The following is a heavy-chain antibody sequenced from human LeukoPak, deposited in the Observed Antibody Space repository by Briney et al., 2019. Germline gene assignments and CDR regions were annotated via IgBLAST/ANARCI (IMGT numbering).Heavy chain of an antibody. CDR3: TRHVVTLVRGVNNRKEDWFDP. CDR2: INTDSGGT. CDR1: GYSFNTYY. Sequence: GASVKVSCKASGYSFNTYYMNWVRQAPGQGLEWLGWINTDSGGTNYAQKFLGRVTMTRDKANSTAYLELSGLRSDDTAVHYCTRHVVTLVRGVNNRKEDWFDPWGQGTLVSVSS. D-gene: IGHD3-10*01. V-gene: IGHV1-2*02. J-gene: IGHJ5*02.